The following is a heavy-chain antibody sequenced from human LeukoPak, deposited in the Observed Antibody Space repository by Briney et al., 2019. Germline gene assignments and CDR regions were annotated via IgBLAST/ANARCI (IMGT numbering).Heavy chain of an antibody. J-gene: IGHJ4*02. CDR1: GFTFSSYG. D-gene: IGHD2-2*02. CDR3: AKAPSSTSCYTD. CDR2: IRYDGSNK. V-gene: IGHV3-30*02. Sequence: GGSLRLSCAASGFTFSSYGMHWVRQAPGKGLEWVAFIRYDGSNKYYADSVKGRFTISRDNSKNTLYLQVNSLRAEDTAVYYCAKAPSSTSCYTDWGQGTLVTVSS.